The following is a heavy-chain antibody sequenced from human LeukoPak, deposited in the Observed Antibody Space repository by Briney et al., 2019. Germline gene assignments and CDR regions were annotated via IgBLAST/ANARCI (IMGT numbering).Heavy chain of an antibody. CDR1: GGSFSGYY. Sequence: SETLSLTCAVYGGSFSGYYWSWIRQPPGKGLEWIEEINHSGSTNYNPSLKSRVTISVDTSKNQFSLKLSSVTAADTAVYYCARGSWDYWGQGTLVTVSS. CDR2: INHSGST. CDR3: ARGSWDY. V-gene: IGHV4-34*01. J-gene: IGHJ4*02.